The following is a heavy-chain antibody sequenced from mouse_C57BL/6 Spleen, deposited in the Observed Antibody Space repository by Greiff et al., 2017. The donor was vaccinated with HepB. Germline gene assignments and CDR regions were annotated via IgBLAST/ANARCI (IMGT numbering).Heavy chain of an antibody. J-gene: IGHJ2*01. D-gene: IGHD5-1*01. Sequence: QVQLQHSGPGLVAPSQTLSITCTVYGYSLTRYGVHWVRQPPGKGLEWLGLIWAGGSTNYNWALMSRLSISIDNSKSRAFLIMNSLQTDDTAVYYCARSKYLARYWGQGTALTVS. CDR3: ARSKYLARY. V-gene: IGHV2-9*02. CDR2: IWAGGST. CDR1: GYSLTRYG.